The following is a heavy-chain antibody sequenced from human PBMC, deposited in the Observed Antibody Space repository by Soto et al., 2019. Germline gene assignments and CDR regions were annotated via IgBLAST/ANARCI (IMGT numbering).Heavy chain of an antibody. V-gene: IGHV3-23*01. CDR1: GFIFSGYA. CDR2: ISGSGDST. CDR3: TVRGLIPPSWFDP. D-gene: IGHD3-10*02. J-gene: IGHJ5*02. Sequence: PGGSLRLSCAASGFIFSGYAMSWVRQAPEKGLEWVSAISGSGDSTYYADSVKGRFTISRDNSKKTLYLQMNSLRAEDTAVYYCTVRGLIPPSWFDPWGQGTLVTVSS.